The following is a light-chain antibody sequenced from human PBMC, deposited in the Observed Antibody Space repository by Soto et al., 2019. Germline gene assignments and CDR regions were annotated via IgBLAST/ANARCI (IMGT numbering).Light chain of an antibody. V-gene: IGLV3-1*01. CDR3: QAWDSSTVV. CDR2: QAR. CDR1: KLGDKY. J-gene: IGLJ2*01. Sequence: SYELTQPPSVSVSPGQTASITCSGDKLGDKYACWYQQKPGQSPVLVIYQARKRPSGIPERFSGSNSGNTATLTISGTQAMDEADYYCQAWDSSTVVFGGGTKLTVL.